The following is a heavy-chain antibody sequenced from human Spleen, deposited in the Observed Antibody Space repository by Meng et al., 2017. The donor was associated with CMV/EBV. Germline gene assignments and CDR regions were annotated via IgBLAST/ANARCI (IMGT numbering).Heavy chain of an antibody. V-gene: IGHV3-23*01. CDR3: AKVAGSFPYDAFDM. CDR1: GFTFSKYA. CDR2: ISGSGGST. Sequence: GGSLRLSCEASGFTFSKYAMSWVRQAPGKGLEWVSAISGSGGSTYYTDSVKGRFTISRDNSKNTLYLEMNSLRVEDTAVYYCAKVAGSFPYDAFDMWGQGTMVTVSS. D-gene: IGHD3-10*01. J-gene: IGHJ3*02.